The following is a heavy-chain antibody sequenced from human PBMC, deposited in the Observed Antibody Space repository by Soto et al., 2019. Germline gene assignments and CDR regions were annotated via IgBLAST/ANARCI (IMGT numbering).Heavy chain of an antibody. Sequence: EVQLVGSGGGLVQPGGSLRLSCVASGFTFRTYWMTWVRQAPGKGLEWVANIKQAGSEKYYVDSVRGRFAISRDNAKDSLYLQMNSLRFEDSAVYFCARDGLYCTYANCRGDAYDVWDQGTMVTVSS. CDR2: IKQAGSEK. V-gene: IGHV3-7*04. CDR3: ARDGLYCTYANCRGDAYDV. CDR1: GFTFRTYW. D-gene: IGHD2-8*01. J-gene: IGHJ3*01.